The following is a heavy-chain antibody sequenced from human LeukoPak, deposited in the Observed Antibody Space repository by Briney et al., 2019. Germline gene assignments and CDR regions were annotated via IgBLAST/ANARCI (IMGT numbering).Heavy chain of an antibody. CDR3: AKRRYSSGGAGDY. CDR1: GLTFSSYS. Sequence: GGSLRLSCVVSGLTFSSYSMSWVRQAPGKGLDWVSGISASGGDTWYPDSVKGRFTISRDNSKNTLYLQMNSLRAEDTAVYYCAKRRYSSGGAGDYWGQGTLVTVSS. V-gene: IGHV3-23*01. CDR2: ISASGGDT. J-gene: IGHJ4*02. D-gene: IGHD6-19*01.